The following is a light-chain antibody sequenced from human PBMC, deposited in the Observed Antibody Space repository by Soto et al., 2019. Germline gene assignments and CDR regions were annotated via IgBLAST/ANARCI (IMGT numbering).Light chain of an antibody. CDR2: RVS. V-gene: IGKV3-15*01. CDR3: QQYNNWPYT. J-gene: IGKJ2*01. CDR1: LPVSSN. Sequence: EIVMTQSPATLSVSPGESATLSCRASLPVSSNLAWYRQIPGQAPTLLIYRVSTTATDIPARFSGSGSGTEFTLTISSLQSEDFAVYYCQQYNNWPYTFGPGTKLEIK.